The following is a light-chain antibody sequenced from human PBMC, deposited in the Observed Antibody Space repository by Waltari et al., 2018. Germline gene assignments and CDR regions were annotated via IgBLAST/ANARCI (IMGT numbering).Light chain of an antibody. CDR3: SSYTSSSSVV. J-gene: IGLJ2*01. CDR1: SSDVGGYKH. V-gene: IGLV2-14*03. Sequence: QSALPQPAPVSGSPGQSITISCTGTSSDVGGYKHVSWYQQHPGKAPKLMIYDVSNRPSGVSNRFSGSKSGNTASLTISGLQAEDEADYYCSSYTSSSSVVFGGGTKLTVL. CDR2: DVS.